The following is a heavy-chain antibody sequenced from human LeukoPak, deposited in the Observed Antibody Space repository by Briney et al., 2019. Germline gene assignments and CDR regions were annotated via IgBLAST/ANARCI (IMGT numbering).Heavy chain of an antibody. CDR2: ITWNSANI. J-gene: IGHJ4*02. V-gene: IGHV3-9*01. CDR1: GFSFDDSA. Sequence: PGRSLRLSCAASGFSFDDSAMRWVRQAPGKGLDWVSGITWNSANIGYADSVKGRFTISRDNAKNNLYLQMNSLRPEDTAFYYCVKDMGYKCDTIDPPTFDYWGQGTLVTVSS. D-gene: IGHD3-10*01. CDR3: VKDMGYKCDTIDPPTFDY.